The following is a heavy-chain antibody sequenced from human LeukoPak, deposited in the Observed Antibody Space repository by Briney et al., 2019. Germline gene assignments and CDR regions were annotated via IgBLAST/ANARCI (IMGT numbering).Heavy chain of an antibody. D-gene: IGHD6-19*01. CDR3: ARGGQPLYSSGWYFDY. CDR1: GGSISSSSYY. CDR2: IYYSGST. Sequence: KPSETLSLTCTVSGGSISSSSYYWGWIRQPPGKGLGWIGSIYYSGSTYYNPSLKSRFTISVDTSKNQFSLKLSSVTAADTAVYYCARGGQPLYSSGWYFDYWGQGTLVTVSS. J-gene: IGHJ4*02. V-gene: IGHV4-39*07.